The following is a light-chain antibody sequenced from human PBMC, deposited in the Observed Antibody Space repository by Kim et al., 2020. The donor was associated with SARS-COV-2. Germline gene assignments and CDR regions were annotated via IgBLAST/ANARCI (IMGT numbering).Light chain of an antibody. CDR2: GKN. J-gene: IGLJ3*02. CDR1: SLRNYY. CDR3: NSRDSSGNRV. Sequence: ALRQTVRITSQRDSLRNYYASWYQQKPGKAPVLVIYGKNNRPSGIPDRFSGSSSGNTASLTITGAQAEDEADYYCNSRDSSGNRVFGGGTQLTVL. V-gene: IGLV3-19*01.